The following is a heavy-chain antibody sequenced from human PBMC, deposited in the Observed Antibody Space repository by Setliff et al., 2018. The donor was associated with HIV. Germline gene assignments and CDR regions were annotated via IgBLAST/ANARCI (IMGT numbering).Heavy chain of an antibody. V-gene: IGHV4-30-4*08. CDR2: IYNSGST. Sequence: PSETLSLTCTVSGGSISSGDYYWTWIRQPPGKGLEWIGYIYNSGSTYYEPSLRGRVTISIDRSQNQFSLKLNSVTAADTAVYYCARETNASGSLTAYWYFDLWGRGTLVTSPQ. CDR3: ARETNASGSLTAYWYFDL. D-gene: IGHD3-10*01. J-gene: IGHJ2*01. CDR1: GGSISSGDYY.